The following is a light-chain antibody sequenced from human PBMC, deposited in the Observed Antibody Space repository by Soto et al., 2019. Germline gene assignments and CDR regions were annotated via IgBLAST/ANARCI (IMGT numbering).Light chain of an antibody. V-gene: IGKV3-15*01. J-gene: IGKJ4*01. CDR3: QQYNKWPLT. CDR1: ESVSNN. CDR2: GAS. Sequence: EIVLTLSPATLSVSQGERATLSCRASESVSNNLAWYQQKPGQAPRLLIFGASARATGIPARFSGSGSGTEFTLTISSLQSEDFAVYYCQQYNKWPLTFGGGTKVEI.